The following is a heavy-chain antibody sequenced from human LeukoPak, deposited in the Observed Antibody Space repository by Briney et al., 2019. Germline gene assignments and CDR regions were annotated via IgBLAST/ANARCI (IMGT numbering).Heavy chain of an antibody. J-gene: IGHJ4*01. V-gene: IGHV3-74*01. D-gene: IGHD3-22*01. CDR1: GFTLSNHW. CDR2: SDGGGSST. CDR3: ARGPGSSGGAYVGDY. Sequence: PGGSLRLSCAASGFTLSNHWMHWVRQVPGKGLVWVSRSDGGGSSTSYADSVKGRFSISRDNAKSTLYLQMNSLTVEDTAVYYCARGPGSSGGAYVGDYWGRGTLVTVSS.